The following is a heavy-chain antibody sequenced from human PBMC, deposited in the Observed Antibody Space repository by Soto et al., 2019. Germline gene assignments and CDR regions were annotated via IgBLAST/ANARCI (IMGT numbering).Heavy chain of an antibody. CDR2: ISSSSSYI. V-gene: IGHV3-21*01. J-gene: IGHJ6*02. Sequence: GGSLSLSCAASGFTFSIYSMNWVRQAPGKGLEWVSSISSSSSYIYYADSVKGRFTISRDNAKNSLYLQMNSLRAEDTAVYYCARDLPHYDFWSGYSPQEYYYGMDVWGQGTTVTVSS. CDR1: GFTFSIYS. CDR3: ARDLPHYDFWSGYSPQEYYYGMDV. D-gene: IGHD3-3*01.